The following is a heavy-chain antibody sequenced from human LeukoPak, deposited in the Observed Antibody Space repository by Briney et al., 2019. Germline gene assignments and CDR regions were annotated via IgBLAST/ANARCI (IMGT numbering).Heavy chain of an antibody. CDR3: ATRGGDFWSGYYFYYFDY. J-gene: IGHJ4*02. V-gene: IGHV1-24*01. Sequence: ASVKVSCKVSGYTLTELSMHWVRQAPGKGPEWMGGFDPEDGETIYAQKFQGRVTMTEDTSTDTAYMELSSLRSEDTAVYYCATRGGDFWSGYYFYYFDYWGQGTLVTVSS. D-gene: IGHD3-3*01. CDR1: GYTLTELS. CDR2: FDPEDGET.